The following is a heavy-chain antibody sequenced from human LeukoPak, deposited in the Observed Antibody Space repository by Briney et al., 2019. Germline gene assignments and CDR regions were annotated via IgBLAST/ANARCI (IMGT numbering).Heavy chain of an antibody. CDR2: IYPGDSDT. CDR1: GYSFSTYW. Sequence: GESLKIFCKGSGYSFSTYWIAWVRQMPGKGLEWMGIIYPGDSDTRYSPSFQGQFTISADKSISTAYLQWSSLKASDSAIYYCAGAEAGTAIASWGQGTLVTVSS. CDR3: AGAEAGTAIAS. D-gene: IGHD6-13*01. V-gene: IGHV5-51*01. J-gene: IGHJ4*02.